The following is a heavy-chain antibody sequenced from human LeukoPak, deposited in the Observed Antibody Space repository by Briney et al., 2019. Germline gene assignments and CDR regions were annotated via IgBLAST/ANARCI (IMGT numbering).Heavy chain of an antibody. Sequence: GGSLRLSCAASGFTFSSYGMHWVRQAPGKGLEWVAFIRYDGSSKYYADSVKGRFTISRDNSKNTLYLQMNSLRAEDTAVYYCAKARYCSSTSCYTDYYYYYYMDVWGKGTTVTISS. D-gene: IGHD2-2*02. CDR1: GFTFSSYG. V-gene: IGHV3-30*02. CDR2: IRYDGSSK. CDR3: AKARYCSSTSCYTDYYYYYYMDV. J-gene: IGHJ6*03.